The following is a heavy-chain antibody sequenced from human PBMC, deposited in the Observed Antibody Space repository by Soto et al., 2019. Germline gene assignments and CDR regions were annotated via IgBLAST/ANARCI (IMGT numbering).Heavy chain of an antibody. V-gene: IGHV4-34*01. Sequence: ETLSLTCAVYGGSFSGYYWSWIRQPPGKGLEWIGEINHSGGTNYNPSLKSRVTISVDTSKNQFSLKLSSVTAADTAVYYCARASMNWFDPRGQGTLVTVSS. J-gene: IGHJ5*02. CDR2: INHSGGT. CDR3: ARASMNWFDP. CDR1: GGSFSGYY.